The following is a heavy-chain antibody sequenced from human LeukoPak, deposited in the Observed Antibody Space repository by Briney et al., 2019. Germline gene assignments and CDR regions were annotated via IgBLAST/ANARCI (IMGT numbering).Heavy chain of an antibody. J-gene: IGHJ3*02. CDR3: AKDIAVTTLGVGAFDI. Sequence: GGSLRLSCAASGFTFSSYAMSWVRQAPGKGLEWVSAISGSGGSTYYADSVKGRFTISRDNSKNTPYLQMNSLRAEDTAVYYCAKDIAVTTLGVGAFDIWGQGTMVTVS. CDR2: ISGSGGST. D-gene: IGHD4-11*01. CDR1: GFTFSSYA. V-gene: IGHV3-23*01.